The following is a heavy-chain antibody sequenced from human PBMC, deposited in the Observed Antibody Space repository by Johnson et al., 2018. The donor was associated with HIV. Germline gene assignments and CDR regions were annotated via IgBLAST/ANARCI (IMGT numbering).Heavy chain of an antibody. D-gene: IGHD6-13*01. Sequence: QVQLVESGGGVAWPGGSLRLSCAASGFTFSYSAFHWVRQPPGEGLEWVALISSDGNRKYYADSVKGRFTISRDNSKNTLYLQMNSLRAEDTAVYYCARQGAAAGRALDAFDIWGQGTMVTVSS. CDR1: GFTFSYSA. CDR2: ISSDGNRK. V-gene: IGHV3-30-3*01. CDR3: ARQGAAAGRALDAFDI. J-gene: IGHJ3*02.